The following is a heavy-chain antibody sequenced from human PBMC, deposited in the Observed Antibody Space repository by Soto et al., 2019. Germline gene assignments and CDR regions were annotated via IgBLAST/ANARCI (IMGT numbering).Heavy chain of an antibody. CDR2: IKQDGSEK. V-gene: IGHV3-7*01. Sequence: PGGSLRLSCAASGFTFSSYWMSWVRQAPGKGLEWVANIKQDGSEKYYVDSVKGRFTISRDNAKNSLYLQMNSLRAEDTAVYYCARDLAQNYDFWSGYYFGYFDYWGQGTLVTVSS. D-gene: IGHD3-3*01. J-gene: IGHJ4*02. CDR3: ARDLAQNYDFWSGYYFGYFDY. CDR1: GFTFSSYW.